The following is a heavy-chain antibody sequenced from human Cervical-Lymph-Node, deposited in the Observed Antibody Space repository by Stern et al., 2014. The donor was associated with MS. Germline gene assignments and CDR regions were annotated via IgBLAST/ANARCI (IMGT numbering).Heavy chain of an antibody. D-gene: IGHD3-10*01. CDR3: ASMVRPAALDY. J-gene: IGHJ4*02. CDR2: IYDRGST. CDR1: GGSISSGGYS. Sequence: VQLVDSGPGLVKPSQTLSLTCPVSGGSISSGGYSWSWIRQPPGKGLEWIGYIYDRGSTYYNPSLKSRVTISVDTSKNQFSLKLSSVTAADTAVYYCASMVRPAALDYWGQGTRGNGSS. V-gene: IGHV4-31*03.